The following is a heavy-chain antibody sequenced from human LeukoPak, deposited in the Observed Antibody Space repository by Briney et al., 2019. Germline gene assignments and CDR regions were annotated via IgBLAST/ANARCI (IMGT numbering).Heavy chain of an antibody. D-gene: IGHD6-13*01. CDR1: GGSISSYY. Sequence: PSETLSLTCTVSGGSISSYYWSWTRQPPGKGLEWIGYIYYSGSTNYNPSLKSRVTISVDTSKNQFSLKLSSVTAADTAVYYCARQGEGSSSWYWVDYWGQGTLVTVSS. J-gene: IGHJ4*02. CDR3: ARQGEGSSSWYWVDY. CDR2: IYYSGST. V-gene: IGHV4-59*08.